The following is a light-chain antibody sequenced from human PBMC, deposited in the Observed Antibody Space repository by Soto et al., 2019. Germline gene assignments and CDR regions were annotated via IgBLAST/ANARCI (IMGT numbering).Light chain of an antibody. CDR2: LNTDGSH. CDR3: QTWGTGIQV. V-gene: IGLV4-69*01. J-gene: IGLJ3*02. Sequence: QLVLTQSPSASASLGASVKLTCTLSSGHSSYAIAWHQQQPEKGPRYLMKLNTDGSHSKGDGMPDRFSGSFSGAERYLTISSLQSEDEADYYCQTWGTGIQVFGGGTKVTVL. CDR1: SGHSSYA.